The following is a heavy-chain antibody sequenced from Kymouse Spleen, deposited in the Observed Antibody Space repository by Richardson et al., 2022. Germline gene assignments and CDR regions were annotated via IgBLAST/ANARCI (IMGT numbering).Heavy chain of an antibody. CDR1: GGSFSGYY. CDR2: INHSGST. Sequence: QVQLQQWGAGLLKPSETLSLTCAVYGGSFSGYYWSWIRQPPGKGLEWIGEINHSGSTNYNPSLKSRVTISVDTSKNQFSLKLSSVTAADTAVYYCARVATVTKEDYYGMDVWGQGTTVTVSS. D-gene: IGHD4-17*01. CDR3: ARVATVTKEDYYGMDV. V-gene: IGHV4-34*01. J-gene: IGHJ6*02.